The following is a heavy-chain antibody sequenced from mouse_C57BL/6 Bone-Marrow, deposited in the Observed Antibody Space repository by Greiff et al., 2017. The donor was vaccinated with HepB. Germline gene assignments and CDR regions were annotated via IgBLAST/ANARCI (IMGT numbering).Heavy chain of an antibody. J-gene: IGHJ2*01. CDR3: ARGAFGGYYLDY. Sequence: QVQLQQSGAELARPGASVKLSCKASGYTFTSYGLSWVKQRTGQGLEWIGEIYPRSGNTYYNEKFKGKATLTADKSSSTAYMELRSLTSEDSAVYFCARGAFGGYYLDYWGQGTTLTVSS. CDR1: GYTFTSYG. CDR2: IYPRSGNT. V-gene: IGHV1-81*01.